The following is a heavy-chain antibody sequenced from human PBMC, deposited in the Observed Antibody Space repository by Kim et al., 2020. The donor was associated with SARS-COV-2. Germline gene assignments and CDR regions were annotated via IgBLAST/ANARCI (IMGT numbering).Heavy chain of an antibody. CDR3: ARQDDTAMEPFDY. V-gene: IGHV4-39*01. J-gene: IGHJ4*02. CDR2: IYYSGST. D-gene: IGHD5-18*01. CDR1: GGSISSSSYY. Sequence: SETLSLTCTVSGGSISSSSYYWGWIRQPPGKGLEWIGSIYYSGSTYYNPSLKSRVTISVDTSKNQFSLKLSSVTAADTAVYYCARQDDTAMEPFDYWGQG.